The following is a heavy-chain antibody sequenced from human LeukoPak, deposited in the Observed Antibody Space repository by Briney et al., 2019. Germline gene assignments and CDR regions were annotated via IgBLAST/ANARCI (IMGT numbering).Heavy chain of an antibody. D-gene: IGHD3-16*02. V-gene: IGHV1-8*01. J-gene: IGHJ5*02. CDR3: ARGPLVRLPSSFDP. Sequence: ASVKVSCKASGYTYTSYDINWVRQATGQGLEWMGWMNPNSGNTGSAQRFQGRITMTRDTSISTAYMELSSLRSEDTAVYYCARGPLVRLPSSFDPWGQGTLVTVSS. CDR2: MNPNSGNT. CDR1: GYTYTSYD.